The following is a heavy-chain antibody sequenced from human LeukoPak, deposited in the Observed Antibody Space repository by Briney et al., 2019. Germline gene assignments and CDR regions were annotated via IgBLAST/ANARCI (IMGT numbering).Heavy chain of an antibody. Sequence: SVKVSCKTSGGTFNNYAISWVRQAPGQGLEWMGRVVPMFGIRNYPQTFRGRVNITADKATNTVYMELRSLRAEDTAIYYCAAEPSRSYSFDHLDFWGLGTPVTVSS. D-gene: IGHD5-12*01. V-gene: IGHV1-69*04. CDR3: AAEPSRSYSFDHLDF. CDR1: GGTFNNYA. CDR2: VVPMFGIR. J-gene: IGHJ4*02.